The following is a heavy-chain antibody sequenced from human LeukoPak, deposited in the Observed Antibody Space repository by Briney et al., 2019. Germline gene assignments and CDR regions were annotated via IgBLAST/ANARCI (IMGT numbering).Heavy chain of an antibody. Sequence: SQTLPLTFAFSGESVHKNSAAGIGLTHSTPRALEWLGSTYYRYEWYYTYAVSVKSRITINPDTSKNQFSLQLNSVTAEDTAVYYCARDTPVAGALDYWGQGILVTISS. CDR2: TYYRYEWYY. D-gene: IGHD6-19*01. J-gene: IGHJ4*02. CDR1: GESVHKNSAA. V-gene: IGHV6-1*01. CDR3: ARDTPVAGALDY.